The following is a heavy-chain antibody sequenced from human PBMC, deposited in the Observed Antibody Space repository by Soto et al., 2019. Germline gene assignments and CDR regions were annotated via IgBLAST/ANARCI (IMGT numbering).Heavy chain of an antibody. CDR1: GFTFSSYS. J-gene: IGHJ6*03. CDR2: ISSSSSTT. V-gene: IGHV3-48*01. Sequence: GGSLRLSCAASGFTFSSYSMNWVRQAPGKGLEWVSYISSSSSTTYNADPWKGRFTISRDNANNSRYLQMNSLRAEDTALYYCSREDIVVVPAAIRYYYYYMDVWGKGTTVTVSS. CDR3: SREDIVVVPAAIRYYYYYMDV. D-gene: IGHD2-2*01.